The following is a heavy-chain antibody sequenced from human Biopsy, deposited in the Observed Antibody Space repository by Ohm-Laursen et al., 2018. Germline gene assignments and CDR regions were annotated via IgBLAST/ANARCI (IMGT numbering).Heavy chain of an antibody. CDR3: ARDRDRRGWFDP. D-gene: IGHD1-14*01. CDR2: IFTSGIT. Sequence: GTLSLTCTVSGGSLSSYSWSWIRQPAGKGLEWIGQIFTSGITNYNPSLKSRVTMSVDTSKNKFPLSVSSVTAADTAVYYCARDRDRRGWFDPWGQGTLVTVSS. J-gene: IGHJ5*02. V-gene: IGHV4-4*07. CDR1: GGSLSSYS.